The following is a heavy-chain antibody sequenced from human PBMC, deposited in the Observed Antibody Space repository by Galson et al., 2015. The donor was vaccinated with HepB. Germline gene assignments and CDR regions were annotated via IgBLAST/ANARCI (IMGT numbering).Heavy chain of an antibody. D-gene: IGHD3-10*01. Sequence: QSGAEVKKPGESLKISCKGFGYSFSNYWIGWVRQMPGKGLEWMAIIYPDDSKTTYSPSFQGQVTISADKSFSTAYLHWSGLRASDTAIYYCVRYDGSGTNYMGSNYYYGMDVWGQGTTVIVSS. V-gene: IGHV5-51*01. CDR1: GYSFSNYW. CDR3: VRYDGSGTNYMGSNYYYGMDV. CDR2: IYPDDSKT. J-gene: IGHJ6*02.